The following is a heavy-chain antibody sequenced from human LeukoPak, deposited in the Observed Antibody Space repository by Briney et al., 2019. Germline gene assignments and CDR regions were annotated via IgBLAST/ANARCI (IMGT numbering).Heavy chain of an antibody. CDR2: ISGSGYST. D-gene: IGHD6-6*01. J-gene: IGHJ4*02. CDR3: AKDRAEYSSSTTFDY. Sequence: GGSLRLSCAASGFTFSTYAMSWVRQAPGKGLEWVSSISGSGYSTYYADSVKGRFTISRDNSKNTLYLQMNSLRAEDTAVYYCAKDRAEYSSSTTFDYWGQGTLVTVSS. CDR1: GFTFSTYA. V-gene: IGHV3-23*01.